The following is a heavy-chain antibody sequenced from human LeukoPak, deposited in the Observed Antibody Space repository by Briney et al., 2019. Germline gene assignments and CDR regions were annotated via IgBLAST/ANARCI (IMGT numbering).Heavy chain of an antibody. CDR1: GFTFSGHI. D-gene: IGHD5-24*01. J-gene: IGHJ4*02. Sequence: GESLRLSCAASGFTFSGHIMNWVRQAPGKGLEWVSYISRGSNTIYYADSVKGRLTISRDNAKNSLYLQMHSLRAEDTAVYYCARVEERRIDYWGQGTLVIVSS. CDR3: ARVEERRIDY. CDR2: ISRGSNTI. V-gene: IGHV3-48*04.